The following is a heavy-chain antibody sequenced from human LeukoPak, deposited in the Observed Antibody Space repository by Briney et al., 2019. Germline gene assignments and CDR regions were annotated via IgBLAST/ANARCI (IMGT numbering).Heavy chain of an antibody. J-gene: IGHJ4*02. CDR3: AKDRGFGEYFPFFY. V-gene: IGHV3-23*01. D-gene: IGHD3-10*01. CDR1: GFTFSTYA. CDR2: ISGSGGST. Sequence: PGGSLRLSCAASGFTFSTYAMSWVRQTPEKGLEWVSAISGSGGSTYSADSVKGRFTISRDNSKNTLYLQMNSLRAEDTAVYYCAKDRGFGEYFPFFYWGQGTLVTVSS.